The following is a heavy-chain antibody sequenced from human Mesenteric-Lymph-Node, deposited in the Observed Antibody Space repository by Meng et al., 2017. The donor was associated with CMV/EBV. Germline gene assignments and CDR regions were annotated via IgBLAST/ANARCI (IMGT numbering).Heavy chain of an antibody. J-gene: IGHJ4*02. Sequence: GGSLRLSCAASGFPLSTYWMYWVRQTPGKGLVWVSRIGPDGSFTNYADSVKGRFTISRDNAKNTLYLQMNSLRVEDTAVYYCARAGYSSSWYPFDYWGQGTLVTVSS. CDR1: GFPLSTYW. CDR2: IGPDGSFT. CDR3: ARAGYSSSWYPFDY. D-gene: IGHD6-13*01. V-gene: IGHV3-74*01.